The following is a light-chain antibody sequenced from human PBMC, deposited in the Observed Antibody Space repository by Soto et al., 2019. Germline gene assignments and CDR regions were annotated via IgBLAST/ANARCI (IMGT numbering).Light chain of an antibody. Sequence: DIQMTQSPSSLSASVGDRVTITCRASQSISSYLNWYQQKPGKAPKLLIYAASSLQSGVPSRFSGSGSGTDLTLTITSLQPENVATYYCQQSYSTLFTFGPGTKVDIK. CDR1: QSISSY. V-gene: IGKV1-39*01. CDR3: QQSYSTLFT. J-gene: IGKJ3*01. CDR2: AAS.